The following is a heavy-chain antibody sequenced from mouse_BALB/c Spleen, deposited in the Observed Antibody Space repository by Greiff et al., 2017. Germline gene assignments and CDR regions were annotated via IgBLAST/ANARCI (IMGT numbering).Heavy chain of an antibody. J-gene: IGHJ1*01. V-gene: IGHV5-6-5*01. CDR1: GFTFSSYA. CDR2: ISSGGST. CDR3: EREGNKFRNRVVRYFDV. D-gene: IGHD1-1*01. Sequence: EVQRVESGGGLVKPGGSLKLSCAASGFTFSSYAMSWVRQTPEKRLEWVASISSGGSTYYPDSVKGRFTISRDNARNILYLHMSSLRSEDTAMDYCEREGNKFRNRVVRYFDVWGAGTTVTVSS.